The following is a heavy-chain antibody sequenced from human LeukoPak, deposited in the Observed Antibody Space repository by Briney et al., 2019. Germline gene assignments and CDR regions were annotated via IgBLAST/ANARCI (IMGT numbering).Heavy chain of an antibody. CDR3: AKHIYGVVSIQQ. V-gene: IGHV3-15*01. J-gene: IGHJ4*02. CDR1: GFTFRDAW. CDR2: IRSKTDGGTT. D-gene: IGHD3-3*01. Sequence: GGSLRLSCAASGFTFRDAWMTWVRQAPGKGLEWVGRIRSKTDGGTTDYAVSVQGRFTISRDDSKNTLYLQMSSLKTEDTAVYYCAKHIYGVVSIQQWGQGTLVTVSS.